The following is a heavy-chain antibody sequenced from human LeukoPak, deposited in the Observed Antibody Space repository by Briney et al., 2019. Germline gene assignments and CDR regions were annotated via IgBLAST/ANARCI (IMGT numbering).Heavy chain of an antibody. J-gene: IGHJ4*02. D-gene: IGHD3-22*01. CDR2: IYYSGST. V-gene: IGHV4-30-4*02. CDR3: AREEGRYDTSSYRFDY. Sequence: SETLSLTCTVSGGSISSGDYYWSWIRQPPGKGLEWIGYIYYSGSTYYNPSLKRRVTISVDTSKNQFSLKLQSVTAADTAVYYCAREEGRYDTSSYRFDYWGQGTLVTVSS. CDR1: GGSISSGDYY.